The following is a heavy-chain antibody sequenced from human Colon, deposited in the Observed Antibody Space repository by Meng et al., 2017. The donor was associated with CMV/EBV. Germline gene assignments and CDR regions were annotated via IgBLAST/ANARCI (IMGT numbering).Heavy chain of an antibody. CDR2: IRHDGLP. J-gene: IGHJ6*02. V-gene: IGHV3-30*02. D-gene: IGHD1-14*01. Sequence: GESLKISCKLSAIIFSDSGMDWVRQAPGKGLEWVAFIRHDGLPSYAASVKGRFSISRDSSKNTVDLQMNSLRTEDSAVYFCVRGINLGMDVWGQGTTVIVSS. CDR3: VRGINLGMDV. CDR1: AIIFSDSG.